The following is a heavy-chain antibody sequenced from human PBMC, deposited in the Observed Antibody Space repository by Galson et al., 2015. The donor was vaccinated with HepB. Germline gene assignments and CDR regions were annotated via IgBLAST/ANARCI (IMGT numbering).Heavy chain of an antibody. CDR3: ASTYYYGSANPFDH. V-gene: IGHV1-69*13. D-gene: IGHD3-10*01. CDR1: GGTFSSYA. J-gene: IGHJ4*02. Sequence: SVKVSCKASGGTFSSYAISWVRQAPGQGLEWMGGIIPIFGTANYAQKFQGRVTITADESTSTAYMELSSLRSEDTALYYCASTYYYGSANPFDHWVQGTLFTVSS. CDR2: IIPIFGTA.